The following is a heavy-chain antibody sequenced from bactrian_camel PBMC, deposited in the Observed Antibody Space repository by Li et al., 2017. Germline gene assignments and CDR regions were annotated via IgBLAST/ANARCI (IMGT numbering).Heavy chain of an antibody. D-gene: IGHD4*01. J-gene: IGHJ4*01. CDR3: AKGLSRMDY. V-gene: IGHV3S54*01. CDR2: IDRDGNSA. CDR1: VNSNNLNC. Sequence: HVQLVESGGGLVQPGGSLNLSCAATVNSNNLNCMGWFRQAPGKEREGVASIDRDGNSAFYADSVKGRFTISRDNAKNTLYLQLNSLKTEDTAMYYCAKGLSRMDYWGQGTQVTVS.